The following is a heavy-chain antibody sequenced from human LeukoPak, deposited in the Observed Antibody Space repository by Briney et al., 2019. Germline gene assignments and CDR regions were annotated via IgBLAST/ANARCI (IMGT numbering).Heavy chain of an antibody. Sequence: SETLSLTCTVSGGSISSSSYYWGWIRQPPGKGLEWIGSIYYSGSTYYNPSLKSRVTISVDTSKNQFSLKLSSVTAADTAVYYCARSYYYYYYMDVWGKGTTVTISS. CDR3: ARSYYYYYYMDV. CDR1: GGSISSSSYY. V-gene: IGHV4-39*01. J-gene: IGHJ6*03. CDR2: IYYSGST.